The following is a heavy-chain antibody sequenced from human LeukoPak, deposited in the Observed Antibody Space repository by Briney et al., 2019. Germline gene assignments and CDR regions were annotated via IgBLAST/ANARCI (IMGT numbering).Heavy chain of an antibody. CDR2: INPNSGGT. CDR1: GYTFTGYY. V-gene: IGHV1-2*02. D-gene: IGHD6-6*01. Sequence: ASVKVSCKASGYTFTGYYMHWVRQAPGQGLEWMGWINPNSGGTNYAQKFQGRVTTTRDTSISTAYMELSRLRSDDTAVYYCARDAGSEQLVSNWFDPWGQGTLVTVSS. CDR3: ARDAGSEQLVSNWFDP. J-gene: IGHJ5*02.